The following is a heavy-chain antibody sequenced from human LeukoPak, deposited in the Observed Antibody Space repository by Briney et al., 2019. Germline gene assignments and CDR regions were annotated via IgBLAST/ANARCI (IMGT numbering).Heavy chain of an antibody. V-gene: IGHV3-23*01. CDR2: LSGSGGRT. CDR3: AKGGATKFAFDI. J-gene: IGHJ4*01. Sequence: PGGSLRLSCAASGFTFSSYSMNWVRQAPGKGLEWVSTLSGSGGRTYYADSVKGRFTISRDNSKNTLYLQMNSLRAEDTAMFYCAKGGATKFAFDIWGQGTLVIVSS. CDR1: GFTFSSYS. D-gene: IGHD5-12*01.